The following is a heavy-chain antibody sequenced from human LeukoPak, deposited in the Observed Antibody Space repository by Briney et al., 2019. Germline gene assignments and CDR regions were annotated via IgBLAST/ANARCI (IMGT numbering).Heavy chain of an antibody. D-gene: IGHD6-19*01. CDR1: GVSMSIYY. Sequence: PSETLSLTCTVSGVSMSIYYWSWIRQPPGKRLEWIAFISYIGSSNYNPSLTSRATISVDSSKNQFSLKLSSVTAADTAVYYCVGWQVAGAFEIWGQGTMVTVSS. V-gene: IGHV4-59*01. CDR3: VGWQVAGAFEI. CDR2: ISYIGSS. J-gene: IGHJ3*02.